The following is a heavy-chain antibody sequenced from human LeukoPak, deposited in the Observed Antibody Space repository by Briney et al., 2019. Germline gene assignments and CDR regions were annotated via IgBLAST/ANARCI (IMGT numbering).Heavy chain of an antibody. V-gene: IGHV1-24*01. CDR1: GYTLTELS. Sequence: VASVKASCKVSGYTLTELSMHWVRQAPGKGLEWMGGFDPEDGETIYAQKFQGRVTMTEDTSTDTAYMELSSLRSEDTAVYYCATGIFYGDFAPHHFDYWGQGTLVTVSS. CDR2: FDPEDGET. CDR3: ATGIFYGDFAPHHFDY. J-gene: IGHJ4*02. D-gene: IGHD4-17*01.